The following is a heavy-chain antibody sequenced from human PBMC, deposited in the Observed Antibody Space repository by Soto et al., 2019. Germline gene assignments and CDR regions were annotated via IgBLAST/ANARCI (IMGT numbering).Heavy chain of an antibody. V-gene: IGHV2-70*04. CDR3: ARTPGVQYDSSGSADAFDV. J-gene: IGHJ3*01. CDR1: GMSLSGGGMR. D-gene: IGHD3-22*01. CDR2: IDWDDDE. Sequence: PTQPNATQTPTLTCSFSGMSLSGGGMRVSWLRQPPVTALEWLARIDWDDDEFYSHSVRSRLPISNDTYKNQVVLKMKNMAPVDTATYYCARTPGVQYDSSGSADAFDVWGQGTMVTVSS.